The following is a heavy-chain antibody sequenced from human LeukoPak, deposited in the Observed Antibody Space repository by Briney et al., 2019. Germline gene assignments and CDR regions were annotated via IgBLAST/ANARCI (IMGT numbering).Heavy chain of an antibody. CDR2: IYHSGIT. D-gene: IGHD3-3*01. CDR3: ARSSPIEGPFDFWSGYPTLDY. Sequence: PSETLSLTCTVSDYSISSGYGYYWGWIRQPPGKGLEWIGNIYHSGITYYNHFNSSLKSRVTISIDTSKNQFSLRLTSVTAADTAVYYCARSSPIEGPFDFWSGYPTLDYWGQGTLVTVSS. CDR1: DYSISSGYGYY. V-gene: IGHV4-38-2*02. J-gene: IGHJ4*02.